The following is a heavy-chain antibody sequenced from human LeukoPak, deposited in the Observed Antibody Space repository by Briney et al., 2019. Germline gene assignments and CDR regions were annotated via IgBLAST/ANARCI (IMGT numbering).Heavy chain of an antibody. V-gene: IGHV1-46*01. CDR1: GYTFTRHS. CDR2: INPNGGRT. J-gene: IGHJ4*02. CDR3: ARDNNGWPWDC. Sequence: ASVTVSCKTSGYTFTRHSMHWVRQAPGQGLEWMGIINPNGGRTTYAQKIQGRVTMTRDMSTGTMYMEMSSLRSEDTAVYDCARDNNGWPWDCWGEGTLVTVPS. D-gene: IGHD6-19*01.